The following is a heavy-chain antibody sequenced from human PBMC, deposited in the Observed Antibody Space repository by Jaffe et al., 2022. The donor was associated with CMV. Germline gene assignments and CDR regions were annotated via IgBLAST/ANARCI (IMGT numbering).Heavy chain of an antibody. CDR3: ARDNLAGDYYGSGNAFDI. CDR2: ISAYNGNT. Sequence: QVQLVQSGAEVKKPGASVKVSCKASGYTFTSYGISWVRQAPGQGLEWMGWISAYNGNTNYAQKLQGRVTMTTDTSTSTAYMELRSLRSDDTAVYYCARDNLAGDYYGSGNAFDIWGQGTMVTVSS. V-gene: IGHV1-18*04. CDR1: GYTFTSYG. J-gene: IGHJ3*02. D-gene: IGHD3-10*01.